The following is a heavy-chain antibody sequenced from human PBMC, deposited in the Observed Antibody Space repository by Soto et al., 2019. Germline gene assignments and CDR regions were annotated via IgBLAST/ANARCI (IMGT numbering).Heavy chain of an antibody. CDR1: GFTFSSYS. CDR2: ISSSSSYI. D-gene: IGHD6-19*01. V-gene: IGHV3-21*01. CDR3: ARTHSSGWDANWFDP. J-gene: IGHJ5*02. Sequence: GGSLRLSCAASGFTFSSYSMNWVRQAPGKGLEWVSSISSSSSYIYYADSVKGRFTISRDNAKNSLYLQMNSLRAEDTAVYYCARTHSSGWDANWFDPWGQGTLVTVSS.